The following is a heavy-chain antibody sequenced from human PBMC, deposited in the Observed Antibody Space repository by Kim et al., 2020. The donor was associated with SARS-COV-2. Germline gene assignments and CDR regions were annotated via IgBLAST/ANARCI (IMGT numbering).Heavy chain of an antibody. D-gene: IGHD3-3*01. J-gene: IGHJ4*02. CDR1: GGSVSSGSYY. Sequence: SETLSLTCTVSGGSVSSGSYYWSWIRQPPGKGLEWIGYIYYSGSTNYNPSLKSRVTISVDTSKNQFSLKLSSVTAADTAVYYCARDVLSGHYFDYWGQGTLVTVSS. CDR3: ARDVLSGHYFDY. CDR2: IYYSGST. V-gene: IGHV4-61*01.